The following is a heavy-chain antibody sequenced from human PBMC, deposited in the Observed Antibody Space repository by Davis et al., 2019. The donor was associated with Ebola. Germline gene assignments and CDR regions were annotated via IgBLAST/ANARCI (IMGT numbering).Heavy chain of an antibody. CDR2: IIPVLSTT. CDR1: GGNLSNYA. Sequence: SVKVSCKDSGGNLSNYAFSWLRQAPGKGLEWMGGIIPVLSTTTYAQTFQGRLTITADDSTDPVYMELIGLRSEDTALYYCARPPGLNFHYYGLDVWGQGTAVTVSS. CDR3: ARPPGLNFHYYGLDV. V-gene: IGHV1-69*13. J-gene: IGHJ6*02. D-gene: IGHD1-1*01.